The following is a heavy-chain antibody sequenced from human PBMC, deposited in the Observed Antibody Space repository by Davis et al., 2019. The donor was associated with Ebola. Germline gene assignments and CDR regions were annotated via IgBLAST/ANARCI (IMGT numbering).Heavy chain of an antibody. CDR2: INHSGST. V-gene: IGHV4-34*01. CDR1: GGSFSGYY. CDR3: TRRSVWGYEDRLDP. Sequence: MPSETLSLTCAVYGGSFSGYYWSWIRQPPGKGLEWIGEINHSGSTNYNPSLRSRVTMSVDTSKTQFSLGVTSVTAADTAMYFCTRRSVWGYEDRLDPWGQGILVTVSS. J-gene: IGHJ5*02. D-gene: IGHD3-16*01.